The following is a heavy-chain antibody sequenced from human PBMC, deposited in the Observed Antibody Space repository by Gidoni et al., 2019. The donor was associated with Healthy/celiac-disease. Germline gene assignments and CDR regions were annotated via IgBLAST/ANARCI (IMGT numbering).Heavy chain of an antibody. J-gene: IGHJ4*02. D-gene: IGHD4-17*01. Sequence: EVQLLESGGGLVQPGGSLSRSCAASGFTFSRYVMSCVRQAPGKLLEWVSAISGSGGSTYYADSVKCRFTISRDNSKNTLYLQMNSLRAEDTAVYYCAKDPTVVTPDYFDYWGQGTLVTVSS. CDR3: AKDPTVVTPDYFDY. CDR2: ISGSGGST. CDR1: GFTFSRYV. V-gene: IGHV3-23*01.